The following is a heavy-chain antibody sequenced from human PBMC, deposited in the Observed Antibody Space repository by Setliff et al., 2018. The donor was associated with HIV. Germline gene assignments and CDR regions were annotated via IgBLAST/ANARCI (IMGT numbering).Heavy chain of an antibody. J-gene: IGHJ5*02. CDR2: IYYTGSA. D-gene: IGHD3-16*01. CDR3: ARDRGSYNCWGGLARGDNWFDP. V-gene: IGHV4-31*03. Sequence: SETLSLTCSVSGDSINTGDYYWSWIRQHPGKGLEWIGYIYYTGSAYYNPSLKSRLTLSADASKNQFSLKLSSVTAADAAVYYCARDRGSYNCWGGLARGDNWFDPWGQGTLVTVSS. CDR1: GDSINTGDYY.